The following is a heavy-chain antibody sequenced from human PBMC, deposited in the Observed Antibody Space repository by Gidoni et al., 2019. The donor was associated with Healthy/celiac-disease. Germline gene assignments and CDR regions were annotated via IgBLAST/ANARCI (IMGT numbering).Heavy chain of an antibody. CDR2: ISYDGSNK. Sequence: QVQLVESGGGVVQPGRSLRLSCAASGFTFSSYTMHWVRQAPGKGLEWVAVISYDGSNKYYADSVKGRFTISRDNSKNTLYLQMNSLRAEDTAVYYCARAIYGDTLYYYYGMDVWGQGTTVTVSS. CDR3: ARAIYGDTLYYYYGMDV. D-gene: IGHD4-17*01. V-gene: IGHV3-30-3*01. J-gene: IGHJ6*02. CDR1: GFTFSSYT.